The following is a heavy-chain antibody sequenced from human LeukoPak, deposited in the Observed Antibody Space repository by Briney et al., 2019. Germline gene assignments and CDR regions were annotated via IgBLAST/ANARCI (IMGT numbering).Heavy chain of an antibody. CDR1: GYTFTSYD. CDR2: MNPNSGNT. Sequence: SVKVSCKASGYTFTSYDINCVRQATGQGLEWMGWMNPNSGNTGYAQKFQGRVTITRNTSISTAYLQWSSLKASDTAMYYCASKSHHSGSYYYMDVWGKGTTVTVSS. J-gene: IGHJ6*03. D-gene: IGHD6-19*01. V-gene: IGHV1-8*03. CDR3: ASKSHHSGSYYYMDV.